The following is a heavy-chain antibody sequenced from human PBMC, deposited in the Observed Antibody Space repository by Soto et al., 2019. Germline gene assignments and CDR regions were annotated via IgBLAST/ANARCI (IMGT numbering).Heavy chain of an antibody. J-gene: IGHJ4*02. CDR2: ISSSSSNI. D-gene: IGHD1-20*01. Sequence: EVQLVESGGGLVQPGGSLRLSCTASGFTFSSRAMNWVRQFPGRGLEWVSYISSSSSNIDYADSVKGRFTVSRDNAKNSLYLQMNTLRDWDTAVYYCASDRSLGSNWYYYLESWGQGTLVTVSS. CDR3: ASDRSLGSNWYYYLES. V-gene: IGHV3-48*02. CDR1: GFTFSSRA.